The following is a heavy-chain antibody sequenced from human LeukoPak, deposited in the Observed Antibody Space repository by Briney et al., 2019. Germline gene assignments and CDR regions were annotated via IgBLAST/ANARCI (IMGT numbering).Heavy chain of an antibody. J-gene: IGHJ4*02. CDR2: ISYSGNT. CDR3: AREGGPYRPLDY. Sequence: SETLSLTCTVSGVSISSVGYYWSWIRQYPGKGLEWIGYISYSGNTYYNPSLKSRVAISVDKSENHISLKLTSVTAADTAVYYCAREGGPYRPLDYSGQGTLVTVAS. V-gene: IGHV4-31*03. CDR1: GVSISSVGYY.